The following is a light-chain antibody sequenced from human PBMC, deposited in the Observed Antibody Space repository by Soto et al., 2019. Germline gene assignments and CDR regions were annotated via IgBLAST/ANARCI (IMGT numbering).Light chain of an antibody. V-gene: IGKV1-5*01. CDR3: QQYYSYSQT. CDR2: DAS. J-gene: IGKJ1*01. CDR1: QSVSSW. Sequence: IQMTQSPSTLSASVGDRVSITCRASQSVSSWLAWYQQKPGKAPKLLIYDASGLESGVPSRFSGSGSGTELTLTISSLQPDDFATYYCQQYYSYSQTFGQGTKVEIK.